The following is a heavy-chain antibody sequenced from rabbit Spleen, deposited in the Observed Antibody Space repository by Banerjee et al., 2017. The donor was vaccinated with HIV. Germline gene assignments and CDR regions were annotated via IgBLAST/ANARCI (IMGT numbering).Heavy chain of an antibody. D-gene: IGHD6-1*01. CDR1: GFSLTSSVY. J-gene: IGHJ4*01. CDR3: VREAGYGGYGDANL. CDR2: INNGSSGFT. Sequence: QWLEESGGDLVKPGASLTLPCTASGFSLTSSVYMCWVRPAPGKGLEWIVCINNGSSGFTYFASWAKGRFTISKTSSTTVTLQMTSLTAADTATYFCVREAGYGGYGDANLWGPGTLVTVS. V-gene: IGHV1S40*01.